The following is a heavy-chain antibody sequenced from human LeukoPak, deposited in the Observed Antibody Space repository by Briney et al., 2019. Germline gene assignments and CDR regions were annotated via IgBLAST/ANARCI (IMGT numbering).Heavy chain of an antibody. D-gene: IGHD6-19*01. Sequence: PGGSLRLSCAASEFIFSSYWMSWVRQAPGKGLEWVANIKQDGSEKYYVDSVKARFTISRDNAKNSLFLQMNSLRAEDTAVYYCARVAAMTGTVIDYWAREPWSPSPQ. CDR1: EFIFSSYW. J-gene: IGHJ4*02. CDR3: ARVAAMTGTVIDY. CDR2: IKQDGSEK. V-gene: IGHV3-7*01.